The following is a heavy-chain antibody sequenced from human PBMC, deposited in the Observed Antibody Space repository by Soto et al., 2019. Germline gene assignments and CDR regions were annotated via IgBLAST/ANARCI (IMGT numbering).Heavy chain of an antibody. J-gene: IGHJ5*02. CDR2: IFYSGST. CDR1: GGSISNYY. CDR3: AKDSGYNFGYFRWFNP. D-gene: IGHD5-18*01. Sequence: SETLSLTCTASGGSISNYYWSWIRQPPGRGLEWIGLIFYSGSTNYNPALKRRVTISVDTSKSQFSLKLSSVTAADTAVYYCAKDSGYNFGYFRWFNPWGQGTLVTVSS. V-gene: IGHV4-59*01.